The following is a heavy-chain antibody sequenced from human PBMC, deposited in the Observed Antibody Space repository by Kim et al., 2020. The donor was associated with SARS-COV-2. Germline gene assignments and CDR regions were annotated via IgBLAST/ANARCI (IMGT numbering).Heavy chain of an antibody. Sequence: GGSLRLSCAASGFTFSSYWMSWVRQAPGKGLEWVANIKQDGSEKYYVDSVKGRFTISRDNAKNSLYLQMNSLRAEDTAVYYCARDPWGYYDSSAYEDYWGQGTLVTVSS. CDR3: ARDPWGYYDSSAYEDY. CDR1: GFTFSSYW. CDR2: IKQDGSEK. V-gene: IGHV3-7*01. D-gene: IGHD3-22*01. J-gene: IGHJ4*02.